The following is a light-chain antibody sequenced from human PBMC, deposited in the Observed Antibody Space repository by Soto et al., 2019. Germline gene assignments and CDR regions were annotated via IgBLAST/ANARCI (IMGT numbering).Light chain of an antibody. Sequence: EIVLTQSPGTLSLSPGERGTLSCRASQSVRSSYLAWYQQRPGQPPRLLIYGASSRATGIPDRFSGCGSGTDFSLTISRLEPEDFAVYNCQQYGSSPRTFGQGTKVDNK. CDR1: QSVRSSY. V-gene: IGKV3-20*01. CDR2: GAS. J-gene: IGKJ1*01. CDR3: QQYGSSPRT.